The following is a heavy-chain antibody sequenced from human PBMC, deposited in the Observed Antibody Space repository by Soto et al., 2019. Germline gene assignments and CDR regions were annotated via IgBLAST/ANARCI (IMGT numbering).Heavy chain of an antibody. CDR3: ARHCGGACFLDY. CDR2: IYYSGST. V-gene: IGHV4-59*01. J-gene: IGHJ4*02. D-gene: IGHD2-21*02. CDR1: GGSISSYY. Sequence: SETLSLTCTVSGGSISSYYWSWIRQPPGKGLEWIGYIYYSGSTNYNPSLKSRVTISVDTSKNQFSLKLSSVTAADTAVYYCARHCGGACFLDYWGQGTLVTVS.